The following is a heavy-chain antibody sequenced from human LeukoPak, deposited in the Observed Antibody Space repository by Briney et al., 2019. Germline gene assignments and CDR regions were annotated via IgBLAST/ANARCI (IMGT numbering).Heavy chain of an antibody. CDR1: GFTFSSYA. CDR2: ISYDGSNK. V-gene: IGHV3-30-3*01. D-gene: IGHD1-26*01. Sequence: LTGGSLRLSCAASGFTFSSYAMHWVRQAPGKGLEWVAVISYDGSNKYYADSVKGRFTISRDNSKNTLYLQMNSLRPEDTAVYYCARDLGEWESGYWGQGTLVIVSS. J-gene: IGHJ4*02. CDR3: ARDLGEWESGY.